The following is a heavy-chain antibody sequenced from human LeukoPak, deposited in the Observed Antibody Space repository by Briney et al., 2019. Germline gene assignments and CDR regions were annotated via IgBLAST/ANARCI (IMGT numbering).Heavy chain of an antibody. CDR3: ASGGAGIAAAP. D-gene: IGHD6-13*01. CDR1: GGSISSYY. V-gene: IGHV4-59*01. CDR2: IYYSGST. Sequence: SETLSLTCTVSGGSISSYYWSWIRQPPGKGLEWIGYIYYSGSTNYHPSLKSRVTISVDTFKNQFSLKLTSVTAADTAIYYCASGGAGIAAAPWGQGTMVTVSS. J-gene: IGHJ3*01.